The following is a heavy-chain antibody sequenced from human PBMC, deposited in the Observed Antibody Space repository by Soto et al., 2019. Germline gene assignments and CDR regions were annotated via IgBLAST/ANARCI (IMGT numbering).Heavy chain of an antibody. CDR3: ARDRGPVTASLYYYYGMDV. J-gene: IGHJ6*02. CDR2: ISYDGSNK. Sequence: GGSLRLSCAASGFTFSSYAMHWVRQAPGKGLEWVAVISYDGSNKYYADSVKGRFTISRDNSKNTLYLQMNSLRAEDTAVYYCARDRGPVTASLYYYYGMDVWGQGTSVTVSS. CDR1: GFTFSSYA. D-gene: IGHD2-21*02. V-gene: IGHV3-30-3*01.